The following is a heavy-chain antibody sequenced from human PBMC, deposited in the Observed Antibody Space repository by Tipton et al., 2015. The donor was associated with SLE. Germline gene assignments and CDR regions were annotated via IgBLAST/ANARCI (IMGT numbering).Heavy chain of an antibody. D-gene: IGHD4-23*01. CDR3: ARVGVVTPFDY. V-gene: IGHV4-34*01. Sequence: TLSLTCAVYGGSFSGYYWSWIRQPSGKGLEWIGSIYYSGSTYYNPSLKSRVTISVDTSKNQFSLKLSSVTAADTAVYYCARVGVVTPFDYWGQGTLVTVSS. J-gene: IGHJ4*02. CDR1: GGSFSGYY. CDR2: IYYSGST.